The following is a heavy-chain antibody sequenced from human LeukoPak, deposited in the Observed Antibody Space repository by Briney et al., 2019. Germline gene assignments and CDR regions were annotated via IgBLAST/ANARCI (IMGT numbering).Heavy chain of an antibody. V-gene: IGHV3-9*03. CDR1: GFTFDDYA. Sequence: PGGSLRLSCAPSGFTFDDYAMHWVRQAPGKGLEWVSGVSWNGGSIGYADSVKGRFSISRDNAKNSLYLQMNSLRAEDMALYYCAKGTDYDFWSGYLHWGQGTVVTVSS. J-gene: IGHJ4*02. CDR2: VSWNGGSI. D-gene: IGHD3-3*01. CDR3: AKGTDYDFWSGYLH.